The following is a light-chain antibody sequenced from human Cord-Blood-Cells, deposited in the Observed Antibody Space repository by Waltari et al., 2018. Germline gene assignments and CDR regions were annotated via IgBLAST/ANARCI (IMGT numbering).Light chain of an antibody. V-gene: IGKV1-8*01. J-gene: IGKJ1*01. CDR1: QGISSY. Sequence: AIRITQSPSSISASSGDRVTITCRASQGISSYLAWYQQKPGKAPKLLIYAASTLQSGVPSRFSGSGSGTDFTLTISCLQSEDFATYYCQQYYSYPRTFGQGTKVEIK. CDR2: AAS. CDR3: QQYYSYPRT.